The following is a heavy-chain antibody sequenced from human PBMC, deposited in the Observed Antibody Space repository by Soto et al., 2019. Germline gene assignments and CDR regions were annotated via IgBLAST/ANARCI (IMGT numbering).Heavy chain of an antibody. D-gene: IGHD3-22*01. V-gene: IGHV3-15*01. CDR3: QYYYDSSGPKDYFDY. CDR2: IKSKADGGTT. CDR1: GFTFSTAW. J-gene: IGHJ4*02. Sequence: EVQLVESGGGLVKPGGSLRLSCAASGFTFSTAWMSWVRQAPGKGLEWVGRIKSKADGGTTEYAAPVKGRFIISTDDSKNTLYLQMNSLKTEDTAVYYCQYYYDSSGPKDYFDYGGQGTLVTVSS.